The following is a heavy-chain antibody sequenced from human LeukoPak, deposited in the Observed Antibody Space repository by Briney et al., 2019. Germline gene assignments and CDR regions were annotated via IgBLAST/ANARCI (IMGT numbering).Heavy chain of an antibody. Sequence: PSETLSLTCAVSGASVRSYNYWSWARQPPGKGLKWLGEFYHSGSTIYNPSLESRITISIDSSKNQFSLKLTSVTAADTAVYYCVRVAVEMATIKRLDIWGRGTMVTVSS. J-gene: IGHJ3*02. CDR1: GASVRSYNY. D-gene: IGHD5-24*01. V-gene: IGHV4-4*02. CDR3: VRVAVEMATIKRLDI. CDR2: FYHSGST.